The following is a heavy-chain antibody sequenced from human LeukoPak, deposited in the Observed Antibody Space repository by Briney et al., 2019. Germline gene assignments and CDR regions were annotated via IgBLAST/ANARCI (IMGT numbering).Heavy chain of an antibody. CDR1: GFTFSSYT. CDR2: ISGDGTYI. J-gene: IGHJ4*02. CDR3: ARDAKTQDSSQPDY. V-gene: IGHV3-21*01. D-gene: IGHD6-13*01. Sequence: PGGSLRLSCAASGFTFSSYTINWVRQTPGRGLEWVSSISGDGTYIYYADSVKGRFTISRDNAKNSPYLQMNNLRVEDTAVYYCARDAKTQDSSQPDYWGQGTPVTVSS.